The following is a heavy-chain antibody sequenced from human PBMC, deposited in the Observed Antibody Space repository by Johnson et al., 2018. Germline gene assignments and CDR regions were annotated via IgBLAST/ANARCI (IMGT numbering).Heavy chain of an antibody. Sequence: EVQLVETGGGLVQPGRSLRLSCAASGFTFDDYAMHWVRQAPGKGLEWVSGISWNSGSIGYGDSVKGRFTISRDNAKNSLYLQMNSLRAEDTALYYCAKDTGASELLDAFDIWGQGTMVTVSS. V-gene: IGHV3-9*01. CDR2: ISWNSGSI. CDR3: AKDTGASELLDAFDI. CDR1: GFTFDDYA. D-gene: IGHD2-15*01. J-gene: IGHJ3*02.